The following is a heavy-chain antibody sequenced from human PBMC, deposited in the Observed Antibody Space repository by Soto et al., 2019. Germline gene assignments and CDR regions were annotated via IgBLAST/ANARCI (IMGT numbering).Heavy chain of an antibody. CDR2: IKGDGSEK. V-gene: IGHV3-7*01. J-gene: IGHJ6*02. CDR3: GRDEVRNGVGV. CDR1: GFTFSDFW. Sequence: GGSLRLSCEASGFTFSDFWMSWVRQAPGKGLEWVANIKGDGSEKRYVDSVRGRFTISRDNAKSSVYLQMNSLRADDTALYYCGRDEVRNGVGVWGQGIKVTVSS.